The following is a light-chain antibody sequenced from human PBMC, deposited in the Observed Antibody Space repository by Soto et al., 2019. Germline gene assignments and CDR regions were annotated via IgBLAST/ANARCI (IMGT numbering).Light chain of an antibody. Sequence: EIVVTQSPATLSLPPGERATLSCRASQSVSSYLAWYQQKPGQAPRLLIYDASNRATGIPARFSGSGSGTDFTLTISSLEPEDFAVYYCQQRSNWQGATFGGGTKVDIK. CDR1: QSVSSY. J-gene: IGKJ4*01. V-gene: IGKV3-11*01. CDR3: QQRSNWQGAT. CDR2: DAS.